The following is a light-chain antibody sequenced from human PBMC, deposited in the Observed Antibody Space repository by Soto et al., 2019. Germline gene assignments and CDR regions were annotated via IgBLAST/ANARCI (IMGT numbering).Light chain of an antibody. CDR3: SSYTSSSTLV. CDR2: DVS. J-gene: IGLJ1*01. V-gene: IGLV2-14*01. Sequence: QSALTQPAPVSGSPGQSITISCTGTSSDVGGYNYVSWYQQHPGKAPKLMIYDVSNRPSGVSNRFSGSKSGNTASLTISGLQAEDEADYYCSSYTSSSTLVFGTGNKVTVL. CDR1: SSDVGGYNY.